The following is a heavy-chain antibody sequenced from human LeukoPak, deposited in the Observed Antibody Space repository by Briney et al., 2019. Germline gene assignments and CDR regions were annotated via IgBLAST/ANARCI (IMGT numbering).Heavy chain of an antibody. J-gene: IGHJ4*02. CDR1: GGSISSADYY. CDR3: AGPEPGY. V-gene: IGHV4-30-4*01. Sequence: SETLSLSCTVSGGSISSADYYWSWIGQPPGKGLEWIGYIYYSGSTYYNPSLKSRVTISVDTSKNQFSLQLTSVTAADTAVYYCAGPEPGYWGQGTLVTVSS. CDR2: IYYSGST. D-gene: IGHD3-10*01.